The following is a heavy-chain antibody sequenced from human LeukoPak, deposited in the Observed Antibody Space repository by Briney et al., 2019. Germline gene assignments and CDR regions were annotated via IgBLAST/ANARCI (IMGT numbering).Heavy chain of an antibody. Sequence: GGSLRLSCAASGFTFSSYGMHWVRQAPGKGLEWVAVIWYDGSNKYYADSVKGRFTISRDNSKNTLYLQMNSLRAEDTAVYYCAKEPSCSGGSCYQIWGQGTLVTVSS. V-gene: IGHV3-33*06. CDR2: IWYDGSNK. D-gene: IGHD2-15*01. J-gene: IGHJ4*02. CDR3: AKEPSCSGGSCYQI. CDR1: GFTFSSYG.